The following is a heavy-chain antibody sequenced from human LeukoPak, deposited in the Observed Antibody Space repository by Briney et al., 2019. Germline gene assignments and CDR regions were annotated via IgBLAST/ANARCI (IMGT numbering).Heavy chain of an antibody. J-gene: IGHJ4*02. CDR1: GFTFSSYE. CDR3: ARGGILGGFDY. V-gene: IGHV3-48*03. Sequence: GGSLRLSCAASGFTFSSYEMNWVRQAPGKGLEWVSCISSSGSTIYYADSVKGRFTISRDNAKNSLYLQMNSLRAEDTAVYYCARGGILGGFDYWGQGTLVTVSS. D-gene: IGHD3-9*01. CDR2: ISSSGSTI.